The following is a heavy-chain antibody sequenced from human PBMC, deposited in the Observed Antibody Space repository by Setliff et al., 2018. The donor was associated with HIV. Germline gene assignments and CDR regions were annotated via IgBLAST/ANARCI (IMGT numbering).Heavy chain of an antibody. CDR3: VKEYHTEVTDTRVANYFDY. V-gene: IGHV1-46*02. J-gene: IGHJ4*02. CDR1: GYTFNSAY. D-gene: IGHD4-4*01. CDR2: INPSAGST. Sequence: ASVKVSCKASGYTFNSAYINWVRQAPGQGLEWMGIINPSAGSTSYTQKFQDRVTMTSDTSTSTVYMELRSLRSEDTAIYYCVKEYHTEVTDTRVANYFDYWGQGTLVTVSS.